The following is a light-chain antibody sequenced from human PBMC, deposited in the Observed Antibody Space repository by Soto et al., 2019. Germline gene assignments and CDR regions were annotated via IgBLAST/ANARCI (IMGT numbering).Light chain of an antibody. J-gene: IGKJ1*01. Sequence: ENVLTQSPGTLSLPLGERATLSCRASQSVSSNYLAWYQQKPGQAPRLLIYGASTRATGIPDRFSGGGSGTDFTLTISRLEPEDFAVYYCHQYGSSPQTFGQGTKVDIK. CDR2: GAS. CDR3: HQYGSSPQT. CDR1: QSVSSNY. V-gene: IGKV3-20*01.